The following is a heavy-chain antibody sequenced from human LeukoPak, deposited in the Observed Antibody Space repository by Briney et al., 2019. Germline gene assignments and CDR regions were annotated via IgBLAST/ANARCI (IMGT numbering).Heavy chain of an antibody. Sequence: GGSLRLSCAASGFTFSSYAMSWVRQAPGKGLEWVSAISGSGGSTYYADSVKGRFTISRDNAKNSLYLQMNSLRAEDTAVYYCARKIAAPQFDPWGQGTLVTVSS. V-gene: IGHV3-23*01. D-gene: IGHD6-13*01. J-gene: IGHJ5*02. CDR2: ISGSGGST. CDR3: ARKIAAPQFDP. CDR1: GFTFSSYA.